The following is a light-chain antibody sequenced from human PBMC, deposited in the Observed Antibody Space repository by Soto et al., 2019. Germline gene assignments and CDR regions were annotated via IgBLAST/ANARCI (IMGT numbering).Light chain of an antibody. V-gene: IGLV2-14*02. CDR3: SSFSSSTTLYV. Sequence: QSVLTQPASVSGPPGQSIVISCNGSSSDVGSYDLVSWYLQYPGKAPKVIIFEGTKRPSGVSNRFSGSKSGNTASLTIYGLQAEDEADYYCSSFSSSTTLYVFGTGTKLTVL. J-gene: IGLJ1*01. CDR2: EGT. CDR1: SSDVGSYDL.